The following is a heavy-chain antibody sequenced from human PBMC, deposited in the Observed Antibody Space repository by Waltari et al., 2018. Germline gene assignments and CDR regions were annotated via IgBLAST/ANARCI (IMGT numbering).Heavy chain of an antibody. CDR3: ARDDNYYDSSAYDY. J-gene: IGHJ4*02. Sequence: EVQLVESGGGLVQPGGSLRLSCAASGFTFSSYSMNWVRQAPGKGVEWVSYISSSSSTIYYADSVKGRFTISRDNAKNSLYLQMNSLRAEDTAVYYCARDDNYYDSSAYDYWGQGTLVTVSS. D-gene: IGHD3-22*01. CDR2: ISSSSSTI. CDR1: GFTFSSYS. V-gene: IGHV3-48*01.